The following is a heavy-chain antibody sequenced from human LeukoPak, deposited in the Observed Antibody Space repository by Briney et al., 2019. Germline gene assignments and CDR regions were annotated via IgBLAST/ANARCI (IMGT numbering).Heavy chain of an antibody. V-gene: IGHV3-66*01. CDR1: GFTVSSNY. D-gene: IGHD3-16*01. CDR3: ARGDLFGVFDY. Sequence: PGGSLRLSCAASGFTVSSNYMSWVRQAPGKGLEWVSVFYGGGNTYYADSVKGRFTISRDNSKNTLYLQMNSLRAEDTAVYYCARGDLFGVFDYWGLGTLVTVSS. J-gene: IGHJ4*02. CDR2: FYGGGNT.